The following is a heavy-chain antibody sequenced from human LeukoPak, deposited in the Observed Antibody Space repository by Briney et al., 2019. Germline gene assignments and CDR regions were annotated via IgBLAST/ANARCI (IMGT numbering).Heavy chain of an antibody. CDR2: INHSGST. D-gene: IGHD3-3*01. CDR3: ARGDGGIFGVANYYYYYYMDV. J-gene: IGHJ6*03. CDR1: GGSFSGYF. V-gene: IGHV4-34*01. Sequence: SETLSLTCAVYGGSFSGYFWTWIRQPPGKGLEWIGEINHSGSTNYNPSLKSRVTISVDTSKNQYSLKLSSVTAADTAVYYCARGDGGIFGVANYYYYYYMDVWGKGTTVTVSS.